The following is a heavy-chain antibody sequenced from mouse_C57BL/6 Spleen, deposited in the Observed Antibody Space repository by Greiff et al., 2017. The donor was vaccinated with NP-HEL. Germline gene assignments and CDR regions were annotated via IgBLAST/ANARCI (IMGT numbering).Heavy chain of an antibody. D-gene: IGHD2-4*01. CDR3: ARFYDYDAYFDY. CDR2: IYPGDGDT. Sequence: VQLQQSGPELVKPGASVKISCKASGYAFSSSWMNWVKQRPGKGLEWIGRIYPGDGDTNYNGKLKGKATLTADKSYSTAYMQFSSLTSEDSAVYFCARFYDYDAYFDYWGQGTTLTVSS. J-gene: IGHJ2*01. V-gene: IGHV1-82*01. CDR1: GYAFSSSW.